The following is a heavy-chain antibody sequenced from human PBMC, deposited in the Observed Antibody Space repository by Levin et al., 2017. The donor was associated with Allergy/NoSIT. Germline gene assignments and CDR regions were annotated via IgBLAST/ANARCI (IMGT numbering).Heavy chain of an antibody. Sequence: GESLKISCKGSGYSFTSYWIGWVRQMPGKGLEWMGIIYPGDSDTRYSPSFQGQVTISADKSISTAYLQWSSLKASDTAMYYCARVGSSWYNPYYYYMDVWGKGTTVTVSS. D-gene: IGHD6-13*01. CDR1: GYSFTSYW. V-gene: IGHV5-51*01. CDR2: IYPGDSDT. J-gene: IGHJ6*03. CDR3: ARVGSSWYNPYYYYMDV.